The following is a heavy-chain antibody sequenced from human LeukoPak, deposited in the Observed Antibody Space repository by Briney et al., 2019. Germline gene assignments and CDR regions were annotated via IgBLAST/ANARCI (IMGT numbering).Heavy chain of an antibody. J-gene: IGHJ4*02. Sequence: GRSLRLSCAASGFTFDDYAMHWVRQAPGKGLEWVSAISWNSGSIGYADSVKGRFTISRDNAKNSLYLQMNSLRAEDTALYCCAKATYSSGWYSTFDYWGQGTLVTVSS. V-gene: IGHV3-9*01. CDR2: ISWNSGSI. CDR1: GFTFDDYA. CDR3: AKATYSSGWYSTFDY. D-gene: IGHD6-19*01.